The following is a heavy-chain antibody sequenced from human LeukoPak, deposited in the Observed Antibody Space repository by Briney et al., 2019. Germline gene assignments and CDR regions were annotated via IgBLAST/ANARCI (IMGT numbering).Heavy chain of an antibody. Sequence: PGGSLRLSCAASGFTFSSFGMHWVRQAPGKGLEWVSFIPYDGSNKYYTDSVRGRFTISRDNSKNTLYLQMNSLRGEDTAVYYCAKDHYVYTDYASRHRGTFDYWGQGTLVIVSS. CDR3: AKDHYVYTDYASRHRGTFDY. V-gene: IGHV3-30*02. CDR1: GFTFSSFG. D-gene: IGHD3-10*02. CDR2: IPYDGSNK. J-gene: IGHJ4*02.